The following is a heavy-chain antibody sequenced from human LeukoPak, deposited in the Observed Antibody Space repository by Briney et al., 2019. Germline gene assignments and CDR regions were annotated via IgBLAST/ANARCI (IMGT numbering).Heavy chain of an antibody. CDR3: ASIAARSDDFNVDY. J-gene: IGHJ4*02. CDR1: GFTFSSYA. V-gene: IGHV3-30*04. D-gene: IGHD6-6*01. Sequence: GGSLRLSCAASGFTFSSYAMHWVRQAPGKGLEWVAVISYDGSNKYYADSVKGRFTISRDNSKNTLYLQMNSLRAEDTAVYYCASIAARSDDFNVDYWGQGTLVTVSS. CDR2: ISYDGSNK.